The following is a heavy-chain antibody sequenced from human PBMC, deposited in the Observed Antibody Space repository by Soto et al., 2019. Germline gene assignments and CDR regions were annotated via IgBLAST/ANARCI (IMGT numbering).Heavy chain of an antibody. CDR1: GGSFSGYY. V-gene: IGHV4-34*01. CDR3: ARGVVVVVAATLLYYFDY. Sequence: SDTLSLTCAVYGGSFSGYYWSWIRQPPGKGLEWIGEINHSGSTNYNPSLKSRVTISVDTSKNQFSLKLSSVTAADTAVYYCARGVVVVVAATLLYYFDYWGQGTLVTVSS. J-gene: IGHJ4*02. D-gene: IGHD2-15*01. CDR2: INHSGST.